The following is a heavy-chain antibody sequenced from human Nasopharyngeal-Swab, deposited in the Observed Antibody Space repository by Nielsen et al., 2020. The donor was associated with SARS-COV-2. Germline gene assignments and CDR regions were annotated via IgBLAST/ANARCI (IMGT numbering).Heavy chain of an antibody. V-gene: IGHV7-4-1*02. D-gene: IGHD3-9*01. J-gene: IGHJ4*02. CDR1: GYTFTHYG. CDR2: INTNTVNP. Sequence: ASVKVSCKASGYTFTHYGMHWVRQAPGQGLEWIGWINTNTVNPTYAQGFTGRFVFSLDTSVNTAYLQISSLKAEDTAVYYCATYDILTGSKYFDYWGQGALVTVSS. CDR3: ATYDILTGSKYFDY.